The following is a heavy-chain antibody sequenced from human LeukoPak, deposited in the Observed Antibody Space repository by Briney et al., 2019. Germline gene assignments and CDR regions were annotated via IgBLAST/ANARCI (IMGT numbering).Heavy chain of an antibody. CDR1: GFTFDDYA. D-gene: IGHD6-6*01. Sequence: GGSLRLSCAASGFTFDDYAMHWVRQAPGKGLEWVSGISWNSGSIGYADSVKGRFTISRDNAKNSLYLRMNSLRAEDTAVYYCARAILRGFASSSSGFDYWGQGTLVTVSS. CDR2: ISWNSGSI. V-gene: IGHV3-9*01. J-gene: IGHJ4*02. CDR3: ARAILRGFASSSSGFDY.